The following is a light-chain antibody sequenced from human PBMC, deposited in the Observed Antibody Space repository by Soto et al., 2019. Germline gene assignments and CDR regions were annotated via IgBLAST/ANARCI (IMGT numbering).Light chain of an antibody. V-gene: IGKV3-15*01. J-gene: IGKJ1*01. CDR2: GAS. CDR1: QSVSSN. Sequence: EIVMTQSPATLSVSQGERANLSCRASQSVSSNLAWYQQKPGQAPRLLIYGASTRATGIPARFGGSGSGTEFTHTISSLQSEEFAFYSCLHYNNWPPTFGQGTKVDI. CDR3: LHYNNWPPT.